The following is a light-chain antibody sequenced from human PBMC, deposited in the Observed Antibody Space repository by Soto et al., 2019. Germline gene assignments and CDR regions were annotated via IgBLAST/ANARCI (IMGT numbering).Light chain of an antibody. CDR1: QSVSSK. V-gene: IGKV3-11*01. CDR3: QQRSNWL. Sequence: ETVMTQSPATLSVSPGERATLSCRASQSVSSKLAWYQQKPGQAPRLLIYGASTRATGIPARFSGSGSGTDFTLTISRLEPEDFAVYYCQQRSNWLFGGGTKVDIK. J-gene: IGKJ4*01. CDR2: GAS.